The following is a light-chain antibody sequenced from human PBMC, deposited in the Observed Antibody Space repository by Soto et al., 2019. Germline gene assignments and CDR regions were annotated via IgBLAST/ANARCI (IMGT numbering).Light chain of an antibody. CDR2: DTS. V-gene: IGKV3-15*01. CDR3: QQYDTSPMT. CDR1: QSVSIH. Sequence: ETVMTQSPGTLSVSLGERATLSCRASQSVSIHLAWYQQKPGQAPRLLIYDTSTRATGIPARFSGSGSGTEFTLTISSLQSEDFAVYYCQQYDTSPMTFGQGTKVDIK. J-gene: IGKJ1*01.